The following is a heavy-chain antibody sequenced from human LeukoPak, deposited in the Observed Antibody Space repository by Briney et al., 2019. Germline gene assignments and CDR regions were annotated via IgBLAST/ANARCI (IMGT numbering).Heavy chain of an antibody. CDR2: IRNDGGDK. CDR3: ARGVRYVDRYSRDRRWFDP. J-gene: IGHJ5*02. Sequence: PGGSLRLSCAASGFTFSSYGMHWVRQAPGKGLEWVAFIRNDGGDKYYADSVKGRFTISRDNSKNTLYLQMNSRRAEDTAVYYCARGVRYVDRYSRDRRWFDPWGQGTLVTVSS. D-gene: IGHD2-21*01. CDR1: GFTFSSYG. V-gene: IGHV3-30*02.